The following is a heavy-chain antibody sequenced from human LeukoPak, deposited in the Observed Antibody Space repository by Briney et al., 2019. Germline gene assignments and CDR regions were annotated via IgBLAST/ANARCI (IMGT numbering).Heavy chain of an antibody. Sequence: GESLKISCKTSGYSFISYWIVWVRQMPGKGLEWMAITHPGDSDTRYSPSFQGQVTISADKSISTAYLQWSSLKASDTAMYYCARPYSSSSVGSFDYWGQGTLVTVSS. V-gene: IGHV5-51*01. CDR1: GYSFISYW. J-gene: IGHJ4*02. CDR2: THPGDSDT. D-gene: IGHD6-6*01. CDR3: ARPYSSSSVGSFDY.